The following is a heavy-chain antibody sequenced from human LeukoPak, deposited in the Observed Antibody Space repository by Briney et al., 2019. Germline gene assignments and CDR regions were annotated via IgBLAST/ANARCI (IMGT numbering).Heavy chain of an antibody. Sequence: QPGGSLRLSCVASGISFSSHWMAWVRQAPGKGLEWVANIKYDGIHKFYADSVKGRFTISRDNAKNSLFLEMNSLRVDDTAVYFCASSHDSSGNDWGQGTLVTVSS. D-gene: IGHD3-22*01. CDR1: GISFSSHW. CDR2: IKYDGIHK. V-gene: IGHV3-7*01. CDR3: ASSHDSSGND. J-gene: IGHJ4*02.